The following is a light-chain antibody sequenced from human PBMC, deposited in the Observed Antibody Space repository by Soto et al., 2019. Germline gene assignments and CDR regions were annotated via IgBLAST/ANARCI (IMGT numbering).Light chain of an antibody. J-gene: IGLJ2*01. CDR3: SSYTSSSTLL. CDR1: SSDVGGYNF. V-gene: IGLV2-14*01. CDR2: DVS. Sequence: QSALTQPASVSGSPGQSITISCTGTSSDVGGYNFVSWHQQHPGKPPKIMIYDVSYRPSGVSNRFSGSKSGNTASLTISGLQAEDEADYYCSSYTSSSTLLFGGGTKVTVL.